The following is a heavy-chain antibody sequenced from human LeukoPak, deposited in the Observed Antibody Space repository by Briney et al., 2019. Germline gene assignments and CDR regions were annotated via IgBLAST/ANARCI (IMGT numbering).Heavy chain of an antibody. Sequence: ASVKVSCKASGYTFTSYGISWVRQAPGQGLEWMGRINPNSGGTNYAQKFQGRVTMTRDTSSSTAYMELSRLRSDDTAVYYCARDRLFSYYDYVWGSENWFDPWGQGTLVTVSS. CDR3: ARDRLFSYYDYVWGSENWFDP. J-gene: IGHJ5*02. CDR2: INPNSGGT. D-gene: IGHD3-16*01. CDR1: GYTFTSYG. V-gene: IGHV1-2*06.